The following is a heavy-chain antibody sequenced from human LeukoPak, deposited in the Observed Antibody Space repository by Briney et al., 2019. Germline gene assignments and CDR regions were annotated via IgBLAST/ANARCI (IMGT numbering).Heavy chain of an antibody. J-gene: IGHJ6*02. CDR2: IDPSDSYT. CDR3: ARHVGIVSPRDV. CDR1: GYTFTSCW. Sequence: GESLKISCKASGYTFTSCWTSWVRQMPGKGLEWMGKIDPSDSYTNYSPSFQGHVTISADKSISTVYLQWSSLKASDTAMYYCARHVGIVSPRDVWGQGTTVTVSS. V-gene: IGHV5-10-1*01. D-gene: IGHD2/OR15-2a*01.